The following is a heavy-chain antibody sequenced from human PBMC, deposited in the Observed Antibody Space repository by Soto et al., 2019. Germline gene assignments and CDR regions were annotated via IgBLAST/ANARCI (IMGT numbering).Heavy chain of an antibody. CDR2: FDPEDGET. D-gene: IGHD3-10*01. CDR1: GYTLTELS. J-gene: IGHJ4*02. Sequence: GASEKVSSKVSGYTLTELSMHWVRQAPAKGLEWMGGFDPEDGETIYAQKFQGRVTMTEDTSTDTAYMELSSLRSEDTAGYYCATDDGGSLDYWGQGTLVTVSS. CDR3: ATDDGGSLDY. V-gene: IGHV1-24*01.